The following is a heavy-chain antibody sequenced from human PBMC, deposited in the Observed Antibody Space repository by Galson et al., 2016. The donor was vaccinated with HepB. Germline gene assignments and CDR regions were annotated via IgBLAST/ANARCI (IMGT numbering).Heavy chain of an antibody. Sequence: SLRLSCAASGFNFNSYSMDWVRQSPGGGLEWVAVISFDGGSAYYADSVRGRFTISRDDSKNTLYLHMSSLRNGDTAVYHCARPITGMTRIRAGFDLWGQGTRVTVSS. J-gene: IGHJ4*02. V-gene: IGHV3-30*04. CDR1: GFNFNSYS. CDR2: ISFDGGSA. CDR3: ARPITGMTRIRAGFDL. D-gene: IGHD1-20*01.